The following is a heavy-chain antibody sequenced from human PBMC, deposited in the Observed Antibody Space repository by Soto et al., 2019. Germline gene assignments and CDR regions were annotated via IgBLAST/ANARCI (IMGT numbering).Heavy chain of an antibody. J-gene: IGHJ4*02. D-gene: IGHD3-16*02. Sequence: QVQLVQSGAEVKKPGSSVKVSCKASGGTFSSYAISWVRQAPGQGLEWMGGIIPIFGTANYAQKFQGRVTITADESTGTAYREVSRLRSEDTAVYYCARDSLGPGGLGELSLAYWGQGTLVTVSS. CDR1: GGTFSSYA. CDR3: ARDSLGPGGLGELSLAY. V-gene: IGHV1-69*12. CDR2: IIPIFGTA.